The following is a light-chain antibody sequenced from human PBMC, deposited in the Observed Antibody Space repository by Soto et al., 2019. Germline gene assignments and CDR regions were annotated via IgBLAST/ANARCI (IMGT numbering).Light chain of an antibody. Sequence: EIVLTQSPATLSLSPGERATLSCRASQSVSSYLAWYRQKPGQAPRLLIYDASNRATGIPARFSGSGSGTDFTLTISSLEPEDFAVYYCQKRNTWPLTFGGGTKVEIK. CDR2: DAS. CDR1: QSVSSY. J-gene: IGKJ4*01. CDR3: QKRNTWPLT. V-gene: IGKV3-11*01.